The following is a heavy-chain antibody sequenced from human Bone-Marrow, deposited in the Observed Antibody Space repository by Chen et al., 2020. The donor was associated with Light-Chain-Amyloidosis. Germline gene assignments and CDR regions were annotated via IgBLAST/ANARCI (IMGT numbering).Heavy chain of an antibody. V-gene: IGHV5-51*01. CDR3: ARRRDGYNFDY. CDR1: GYTFPNYW. D-gene: IGHD2-21*01. Sequence: QSXPEVKKPGESLKISCKGSGYTFPNYWVGWVRQMPGKGLEWMGVIYPDXSDARYXXXXXXXXXXXXXXXXXXXXXXXXXXXXXXTAMYYCARRRDGYNFDYWGQGTX. CDR2: IYPDXSDA. J-gene: IGHJ4*02.